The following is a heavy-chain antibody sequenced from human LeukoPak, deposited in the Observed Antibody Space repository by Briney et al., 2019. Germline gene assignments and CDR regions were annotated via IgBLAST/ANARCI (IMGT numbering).Heavy chain of an antibody. CDR1: GGSISSYY. Sequence: SETLSLTCTVSGGSISSYYWSWIRQPPGKGLEWIGYIYYSGSTNYNPSLKSRVTISVDTSKNQFSLKLSSVTATDTAVYYCARDSQVGALGVYYYYGMDVWGKGTTVTVSS. V-gene: IGHV4-59*01. J-gene: IGHJ6*04. D-gene: IGHD1-26*01. CDR2: IYYSGST. CDR3: ARDSQVGALGVYYYYGMDV.